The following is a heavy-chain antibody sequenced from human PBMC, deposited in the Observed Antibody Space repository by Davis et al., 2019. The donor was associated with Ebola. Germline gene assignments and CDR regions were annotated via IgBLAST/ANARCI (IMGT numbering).Heavy chain of an antibody. D-gene: IGHD1-26*01. Sequence: SVKVSCKASGYTFTSYYMHWVRQAPGQGLEWMGIINPSGGSTSYAQKFQGRVTMTRDPSTSTVHMELSSLRSEDTAVYYCARAGVGGHPTLLQTGYYYYGMDVWGQGTTVTVSS. J-gene: IGHJ6*02. CDR1: GYTFTSYY. CDR3: ARAGVGGHPTLLQTGYYYYGMDV. CDR2: INPSGGST. V-gene: IGHV1-46*01.